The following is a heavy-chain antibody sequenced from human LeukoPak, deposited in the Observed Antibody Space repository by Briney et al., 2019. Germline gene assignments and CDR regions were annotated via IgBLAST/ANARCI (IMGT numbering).Heavy chain of an antibody. Sequence: ASVKVSCKASGYTFTGYYMHWVRQVPGQGLEWMGRINPNSGGTNYAQKLQGRVTMTRDTSISTAYMELSRLRSDDTAVYYCARVSPKGYYDSSGYYTXWGXGXLVT. J-gene: IGHJ4*01. CDR3: ARVSPKGYYDSSGYYTX. V-gene: IGHV1-2*06. CDR1: GYTFTGYY. CDR2: INPNSGGT. D-gene: IGHD3-22*01.